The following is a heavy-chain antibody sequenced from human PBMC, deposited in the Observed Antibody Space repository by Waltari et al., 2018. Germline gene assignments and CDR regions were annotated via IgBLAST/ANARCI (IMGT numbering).Heavy chain of an antibody. D-gene: IGHD1-20*01. CDR2: IGASGDST. V-gene: IGHV3-23*01. CDR1: GFTFNNYA. CDR3: AKKDWGLTGTGLFDY. Sequence: EVQLLDSGGGLVQPGGSLRLSCTTSGFTFNNYAMSWVRQAPGKGMEGVSCIGASGDSTCYADYGKGRFTISRDNSKNTLFLQMNSLRVDDTAIYYCAKKDWGLTGTGLFDYWGQGTLVTVSS. J-gene: IGHJ4*02.